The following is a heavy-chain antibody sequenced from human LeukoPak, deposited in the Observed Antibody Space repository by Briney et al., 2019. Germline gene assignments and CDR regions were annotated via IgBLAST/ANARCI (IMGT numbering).Heavy chain of an antibody. CDR3: ARDGGWYRLGY. D-gene: IGHD6-19*01. CDR2: ISGSGGST. Sequence: GGSLRLSCAASGFTFSSYAMSWVRQAPGKGLEWVSAISGSGGSTYYADSVKGRFTISRDNSKNTPYLQLNSLRAEDTAVYYCARDGGWYRLGYWGLGTLVTVSS. CDR1: GFTFSSYA. J-gene: IGHJ4*02. V-gene: IGHV3-23*01.